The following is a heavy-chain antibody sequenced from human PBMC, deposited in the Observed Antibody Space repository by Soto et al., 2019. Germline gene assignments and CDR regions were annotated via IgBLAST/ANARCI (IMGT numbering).Heavy chain of an antibody. CDR1: GGTFSSYA. CDR2: IIPIFGTA. V-gene: IGHV1-69*13. Sequence: GASVKVSCKASGGTFSSYAISWVRQAPGQGLEWMGGIIPIFGTANYAQKFQGRVTITADESTSTAYMELSSLRSEDTAVYYCARARPYYYDSSGYYKNGEVFDYWG. D-gene: IGHD3-22*01. CDR3: ARARPYYYDSSGYYKNGEVFDY. J-gene: IGHJ4*01.